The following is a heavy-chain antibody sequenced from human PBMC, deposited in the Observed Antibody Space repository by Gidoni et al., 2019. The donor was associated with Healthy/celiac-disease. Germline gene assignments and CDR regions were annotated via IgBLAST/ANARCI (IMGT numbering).Heavy chain of an antibody. D-gene: IGHD3-9*01. Sequence: EVQLVESGGGLVQPGGSLRLSCAASGSTLSSSAMRWVRQAPGKGLEWVSAMSGRGGSTYYADSVKGRFTISRDNSKNTLYLQMNSLRAEDTAVYYCAKAGSRLVTKQNWYFDLWGRGTLVTVSS. CDR1: GSTLSSSA. CDR3: AKAGSRLVTKQNWYFDL. CDR2: MSGRGGST. J-gene: IGHJ2*01. V-gene: IGHV3-23*04.